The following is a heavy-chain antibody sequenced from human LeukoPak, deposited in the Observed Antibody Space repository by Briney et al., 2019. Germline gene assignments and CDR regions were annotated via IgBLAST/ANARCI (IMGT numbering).Heavy chain of an antibody. J-gene: IGHJ5*02. Sequence: ASVKVSCKASGYTFTSYDIDWVRQATGQGLEWMGWMNPNSGNAGYAQKFQGRVTMTRNTSISTAYMELSNLRPEDTAVYYCARDQHWGNWFDPWGQGTLVTVSS. CDR3: ARDQHWGNWFDP. CDR1: GYTFTSYD. V-gene: IGHV1-8*01. D-gene: IGHD7-27*01. CDR2: MNPNSGNA.